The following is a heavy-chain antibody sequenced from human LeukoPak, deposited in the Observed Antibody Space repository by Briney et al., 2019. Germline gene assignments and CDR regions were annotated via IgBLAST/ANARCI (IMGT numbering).Heavy chain of an antibody. D-gene: IGHD2-2*02. CDR1: GGTFSSYA. CDR3: ARPDHCSSTSCYTVDYYYYYGMDV. J-gene: IGHJ6*02. Sequence: SVKVSCKASGGTFSSYAISWVRQAPGQGLEWMGGIIPIFGTANYAQKFQGRVTITADEPTSTAYMELSSLRSEDTAVYYCARPDHCSSTSCYTVDYYYYYGMDVWGQGTTVTVSS. V-gene: IGHV1-69*13. CDR2: IIPIFGTA.